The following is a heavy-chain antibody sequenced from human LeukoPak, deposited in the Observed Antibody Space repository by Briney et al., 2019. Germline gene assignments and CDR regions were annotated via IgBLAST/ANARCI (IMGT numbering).Heavy chain of an antibody. Sequence: GGSLRLSCAASGFTFSNAWMSWVRQAPGKGLEWVGRTKSKTDGGTTDYAAPVKGRFTISRDDSKNTLYLQMNSLKTEDTAVYYCTTRGPKKDIVATISFFDYWGQGTLVTVSS. CDR1: GFTFSNAW. CDR2: TKSKTDGGTT. D-gene: IGHD5-12*01. J-gene: IGHJ4*02. CDR3: TTRGPKKDIVATISFFDY. V-gene: IGHV3-15*01.